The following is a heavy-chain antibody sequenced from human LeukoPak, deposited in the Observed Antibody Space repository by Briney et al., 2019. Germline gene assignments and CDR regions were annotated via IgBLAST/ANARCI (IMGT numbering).Heavy chain of an antibody. V-gene: IGHV4-59*01. CDR3: AGSIVGATRAAFDI. Sequence: SETLSLTCTVSGGSISSYYRSWIRQPPGKGLGWIGYIYYSGSTNYNPSLKSRVTISVDTSKNQFSLKLSSVTAADTAVYYCAGSIVGATRAAFDIWGQGTMVTVSS. J-gene: IGHJ3*02. CDR1: GGSISSYY. D-gene: IGHD1-26*01. CDR2: IYYSGST.